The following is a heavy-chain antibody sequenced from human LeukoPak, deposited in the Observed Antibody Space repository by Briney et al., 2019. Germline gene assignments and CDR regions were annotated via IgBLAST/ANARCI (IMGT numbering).Heavy chain of an antibody. CDR1: GFTFSSYS. V-gene: IGHV3-21*01. Sequence: GGSLRLSCAASGFTFSSYSMNWVRQAPGKGLEWVSSISSSSYIYYADSVKGRFTISRDNAKNSLYLQMNSLRAEDTAVYYCARDASGWYPSDAFDIWGQGTMVTVSS. J-gene: IGHJ3*02. D-gene: IGHD6-19*01. CDR2: ISSSSYI. CDR3: ARDASGWYPSDAFDI.